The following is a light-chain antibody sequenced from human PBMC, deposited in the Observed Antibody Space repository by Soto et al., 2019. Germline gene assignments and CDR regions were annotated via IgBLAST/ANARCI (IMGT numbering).Light chain of an antibody. Sequence: IVLTHSPAALSLSPGERATLSCRASQSVSSYLAWYQQKPAQAPRLLIYDASNRATGIPARFSGSGSGTDFTLAISSLEPEDFAVYYCQQRSNWPRTFGQGTKVDI. CDR1: QSVSSY. J-gene: IGKJ1*01. V-gene: IGKV3-11*01. CDR3: QQRSNWPRT. CDR2: DAS.